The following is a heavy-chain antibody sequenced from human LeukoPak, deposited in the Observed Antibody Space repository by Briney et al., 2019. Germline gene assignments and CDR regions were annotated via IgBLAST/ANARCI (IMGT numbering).Heavy chain of an antibody. D-gene: IGHD4-17*01. V-gene: IGHV1-46*01. J-gene: IGHJ4*02. CDR2: INPSGGST. Sequence: ASVRVSCKASGGTFSSYAISWVRQAPGQGLEWMGIINPSGGSTSYAQKFQGRVTMTRDMSTSTVYMELSSLRSEDTAVYYCARFGMVTTSYWGQGTLVTVSS. CDR3: ARFGMVTTSY. CDR1: GGTFSSYA.